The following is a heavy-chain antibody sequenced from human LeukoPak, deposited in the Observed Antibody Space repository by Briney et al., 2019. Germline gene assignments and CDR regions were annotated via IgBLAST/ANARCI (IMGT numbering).Heavy chain of an antibody. CDR2: IYHSGST. CDR3: ARSYYYESSGYGDFDY. Sequence: PSETLSLTCAVSGYSISSGYYWGWIRQPPGKGLEWIGSIYHSGSTYYNPSLKSRVTISVDTSKNQFSLKLTSVTAADTAVYYCARSYYYESSGYGDFDYWGQGALVTVSS. CDR1: GYSISSGYY. V-gene: IGHV4-38-2*01. D-gene: IGHD3-22*01. J-gene: IGHJ4*02.